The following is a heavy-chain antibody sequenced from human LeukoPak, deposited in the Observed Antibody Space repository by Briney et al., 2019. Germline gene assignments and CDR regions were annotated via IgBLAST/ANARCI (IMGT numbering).Heavy chain of an antibody. Sequence: SETLSLTCTVSDASISSYSWSWIRQPPGKGPEWIGYIYNIGSSNYNPSLKSRVTISADTSKNQFSLKLNSVTAADTAVYYCARHSPSKVGFDYWGQGTLVAVSS. CDR2: IYNIGSS. CDR3: ARHSPSKVGFDY. V-gene: IGHV4-59*08. CDR1: DASISSYS. D-gene: IGHD1-26*01. J-gene: IGHJ4*02.